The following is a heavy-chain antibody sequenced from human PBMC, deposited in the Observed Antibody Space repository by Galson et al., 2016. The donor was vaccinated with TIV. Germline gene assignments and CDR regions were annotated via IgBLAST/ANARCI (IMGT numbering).Heavy chain of an antibody. CDR3: ARDRRHCGNECYLYYYYGMDV. J-gene: IGHJ6*02. CDR2: ISSGGST. Sequence: SLRLSCAAFGLIVSSNYMSWVRQAPGKGLEWVSLISSGGSTSYADSVRGRFTISRDNSNNRVYLQMNSVRPEDTAVYYCARDRRHCGNECYLYYYYGMDVWGQGATVTVSS. D-gene: IGHD2-21*01. CDR1: GLIVSSNY. V-gene: IGHV3-66*02.